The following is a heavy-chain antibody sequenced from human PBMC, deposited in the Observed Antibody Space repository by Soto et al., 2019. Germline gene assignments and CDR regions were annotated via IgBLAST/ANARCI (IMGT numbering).Heavy chain of an antibody. CDR1: GASIRGSYYF. Sequence: PSETLSLTCTVTGASIRGSYYFWSWIRQPPGEGLEWLGYVYSTGSTYYNPSLKSRVTISVDTSKNQFSLKLSSVTAADTAVYYCARGYCTNGVCPNYGSGSYYSRKYNWFDPWGQGTLVTVSS. J-gene: IGHJ5*02. CDR2: VYSTGST. D-gene: IGHD3-10*01. CDR3: ARGYCTNGVCPNYGSGSYYSRKYNWFDP. V-gene: IGHV4-30-4*08.